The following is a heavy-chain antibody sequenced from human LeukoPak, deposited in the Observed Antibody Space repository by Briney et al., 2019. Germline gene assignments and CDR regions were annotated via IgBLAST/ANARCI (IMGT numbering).Heavy chain of an antibody. D-gene: IGHD2-21*01. CDR1: GYTFTDYF. CDR2: INLHTGGA. J-gene: IGHJ6*02. V-gene: IGHV1-2*04. CDR3: ARGVAGMDV. Sequence: ASVKVSCKSSGYTFTDYFLHWVRQAPGQGLEWMGCINLHTGGAHYAQKFQGWVTMTRDTSISTAYMELSRLRSDDTAVYYCARGVAGMDVWGQGTTVTVSS.